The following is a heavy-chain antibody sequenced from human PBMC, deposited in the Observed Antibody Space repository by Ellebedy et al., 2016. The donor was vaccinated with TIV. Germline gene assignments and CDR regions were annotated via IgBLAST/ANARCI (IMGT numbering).Heavy chain of an antibody. V-gene: IGHV3-48*04. D-gene: IGHD1-1*01. J-gene: IGHJ4*02. CDR3: VSKNWNDEIG. CDR2: ISSSSSTI. Sequence: GGSLRLSXAASGFTFSSYSMNWVRQAPGKGLEWVSYISSSSSTIYYADSVKGRFTISRDNAKNSLYLQMNSLRAEDTAVYYCVSKNWNDEIGWGQGTLVTVSS. CDR1: GFTFSSYS.